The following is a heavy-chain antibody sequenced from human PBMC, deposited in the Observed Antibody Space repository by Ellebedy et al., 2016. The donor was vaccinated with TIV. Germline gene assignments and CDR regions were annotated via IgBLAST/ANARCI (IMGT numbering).Heavy chain of an antibody. Sequence: ASVKVSCKASGGTFSSYAISWVRQAPGQGLEWMGRIIPILGRPDYAQSFQGRVTINADKSTGTPYLELSSLRSEDTAVYYCATDSRYSYGYRSNFWGQGTLVIVSS. V-gene: IGHV1-69*04. D-gene: IGHD5-18*01. CDR2: IIPILGRP. CDR1: GGTFSSYA. CDR3: ATDSRYSYGYRSNF. J-gene: IGHJ4*02.